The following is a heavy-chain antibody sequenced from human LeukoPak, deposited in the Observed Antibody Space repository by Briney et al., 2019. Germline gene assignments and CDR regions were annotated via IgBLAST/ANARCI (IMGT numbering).Heavy chain of an antibody. V-gene: IGHV3-21*04. D-gene: IGHD3-3*02. J-gene: IGHJ6*02. Sequence: KSGGSLRLSCAASGFTFSSYSMNWVRQAPGKGLEWVSSISSSSSYIYYADSVKGRFTISRDNAKNSLYLQMNSLRAEDTAVYYCARDPASFILHGMDVWGQGTTVTVSS. CDR1: GFTFSSYS. CDR2: ISSSSSYI. CDR3: ARDPASFILHGMDV.